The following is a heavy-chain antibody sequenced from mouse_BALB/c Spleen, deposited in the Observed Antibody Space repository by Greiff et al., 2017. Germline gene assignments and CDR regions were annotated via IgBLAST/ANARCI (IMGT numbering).Heavy chain of an antibody. V-gene: IGHV1-80*01. CDR2: IYPGDGDT. J-gene: IGHJ4*01. CDR1: GYAFSSYW. D-gene: IGHD2-3*01. Sequence: VQLQQSGAELVRPGSSVKISCKASGYAFSSYWMNWVKQRPGQGLEWIGQIYPGDGDTNYNGKFKGKATLTADKSSSTAYMQLSSLTSEDSAVYFCARRGDGHYAMDYWGQGTSVTVSS. CDR3: ARRGDGHYAMDY.